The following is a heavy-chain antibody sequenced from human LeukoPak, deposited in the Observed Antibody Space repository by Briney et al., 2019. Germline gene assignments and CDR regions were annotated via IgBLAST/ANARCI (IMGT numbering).Heavy chain of an antibody. CDR1: GFTFSSYS. D-gene: IGHD3-16*02. CDR2: ISSSSSYI. V-gene: IGHV3-21*01. J-gene: IGHJ4*02. CDR3: ARGGIFGYYFDY. Sequence: GGSLRLSCAASGFTFSSYSMNWVRQAPGKGLEWVSSISSSSSYIYYADSVKGRFTSSRDNAKNSLYLQMNSLRAEDTAVYYCARGGIFGYYFDYWGQGTLVTVSS.